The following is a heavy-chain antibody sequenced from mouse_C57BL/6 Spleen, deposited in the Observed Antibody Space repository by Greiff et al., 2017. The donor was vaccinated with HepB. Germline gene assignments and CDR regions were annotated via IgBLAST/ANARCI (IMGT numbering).Heavy chain of an antibody. Sequence: QVQLQQPGAELVKPGASVKMSCKASGYTFTSYWITWVKQRPGQGLEWIGDIYPGSGSTNYNEKFKSKATLPVDTSSSTAYMPLSSLTSEDSAVYYCARDGVITTVVATPWYFDVWGTGTTVTVSS. CDR1: GYTFTSYW. D-gene: IGHD1-1*01. J-gene: IGHJ1*03. CDR2: IYPGSGST. V-gene: IGHV1-55*01. CDR3: ARDGVITTVVATPWYFDV.